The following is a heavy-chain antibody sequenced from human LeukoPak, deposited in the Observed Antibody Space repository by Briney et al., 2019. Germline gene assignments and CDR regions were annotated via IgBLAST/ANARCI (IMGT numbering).Heavy chain of an antibody. D-gene: IGHD4-23*01. CDR1: GFTFTTYG. CDR3: AKERKLLPFDC. Sequence: PGGSLRLSCAASGFTFTTYGMHWVRQTPGKGLEWVAYIQNDEIDKFYADSVKGRFTVSRDNSKNTLYLQMNSLRPEDTAVYYCAKERKLLPFDCWGQGTLVTVSS. J-gene: IGHJ4*02. V-gene: IGHV3-30*02. CDR2: IQNDEIDK.